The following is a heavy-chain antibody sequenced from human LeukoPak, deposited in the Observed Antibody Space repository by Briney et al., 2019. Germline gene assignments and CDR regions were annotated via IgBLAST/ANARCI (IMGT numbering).Heavy chain of an antibody. CDR3: ARGPDGDSDS. Sequence: PSETLSLTCAVSGYSISSGYYWGWIRQPPGKGLGWIGRIYHSGSTYYNPSLKSRVAISVDTSKNQFSLKLSSVTAADTAVYYCARGPDGDSDSWGQGTLVTVSS. J-gene: IGHJ4*02. CDR2: IYHSGST. CDR1: GYSISSGYY. D-gene: IGHD4-17*01. V-gene: IGHV4-38-2*01.